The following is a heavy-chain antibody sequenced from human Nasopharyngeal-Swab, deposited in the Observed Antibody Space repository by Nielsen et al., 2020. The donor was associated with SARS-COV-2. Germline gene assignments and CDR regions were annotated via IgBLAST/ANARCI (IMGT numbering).Heavy chain of an antibody. D-gene: IGHD3-3*01. Sequence: WIRQPPGKGLEWIGYIYYSGSTNYNPSLKSRVTISVDTSKNQFSLKLSSVTAADTAVYYCARGPEHYDFWSGYYSWFDPWGQGTLVTVSS. J-gene: IGHJ5*02. CDR3: ARGPEHYDFWSGYYSWFDP. V-gene: IGHV4-59*01. CDR2: IYYSGST.